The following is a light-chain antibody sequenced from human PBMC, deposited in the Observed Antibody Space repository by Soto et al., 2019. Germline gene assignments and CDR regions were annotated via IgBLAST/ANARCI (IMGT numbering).Light chain of an antibody. J-gene: IGKJ5*01. CDR2: TKS. V-gene: IGKV1-39*01. Sequence: DIQMTQSPSSLSASVGDRVTITCRASQSISSYLNWYQQIPGKAPKLLIYTKSSLQSGVPSRFSGSGSGTDFTLTISSLQPEDFATDYCQQSYSTPITFGQGTRLEIK. CDR3: QQSYSTPIT. CDR1: QSISSY.